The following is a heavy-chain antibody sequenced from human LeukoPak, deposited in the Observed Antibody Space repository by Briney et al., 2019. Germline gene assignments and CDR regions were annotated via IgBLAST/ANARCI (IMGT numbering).Heavy chain of an antibody. CDR2: INHSGTT. V-gene: IGHV4-34*01. D-gene: IGHD5-12*01. CDR1: GGSFSGYY. J-gene: IGHJ4*02. Sequence: PSETLFLTCAVHGGSFSGYYWTWIRQPPGKGLEWIGEINHSGTTNYNPSLKSRVTISVDTSKNQFSLKLTSVTAADTAVYYCAREMAVGYGVDWGQGTLVTVSS. CDR3: AREMAVGYGVD.